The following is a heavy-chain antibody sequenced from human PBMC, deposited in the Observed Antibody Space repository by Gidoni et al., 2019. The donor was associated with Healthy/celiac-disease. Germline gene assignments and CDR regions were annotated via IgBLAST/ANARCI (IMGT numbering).Heavy chain of an antibody. V-gene: IGHV3-33*01. Sequence: QVQLVESGGGVVQPGRSLRLSCAPSGFTFSSYGMPWVRQAPGKGLEGVAVIWYDGSNRYYADSVKGRFTISRDNSKNTLYLQMNSLRAEDTAVYYCARDAAATFNAFDIWGQGTMVTVSS. CDR2: IWYDGSNR. D-gene: IGHD2-15*01. CDR3: ARDAAATFNAFDI. J-gene: IGHJ3*02. CDR1: GFTFSSYG.